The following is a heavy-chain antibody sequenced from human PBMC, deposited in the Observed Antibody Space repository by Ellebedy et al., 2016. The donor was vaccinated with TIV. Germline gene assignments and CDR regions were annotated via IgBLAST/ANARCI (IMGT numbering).Heavy chain of an antibody. J-gene: IGHJ3*02. Sequence: MPSETLSLTCTVSGGSISSGGYYWSWIRQPPGKGLEWIGYIYYSGSTNYNPSLKSRVTISVDTSKNQFSLKLSSVTAADTAVYYCARQVDTAMVADNAFDIWGQGTMVTVSS. CDR2: IYYSGST. CDR1: GGSISSGGYY. CDR3: ARQVDTAMVADNAFDI. D-gene: IGHD5-18*01. V-gene: IGHV4-61*08.